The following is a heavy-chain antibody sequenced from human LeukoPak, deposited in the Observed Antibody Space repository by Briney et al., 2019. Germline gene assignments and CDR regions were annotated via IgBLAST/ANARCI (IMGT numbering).Heavy chain of an antibody. V-gene: IGHV4-34*01. Sequence: SETLSLTCAVYGGSFWGYYGSWIRQPPGKGLEGIGEINHSGRTNNNPSLKSRVTISVDTSKNQFSLKLSSVTAADTAVYYCARAPSTYYDFWSGLRYFDYWGQGTLVTVSS. CDR2: INHSGRT. J-gene: IGHJ4*02. CDR3: ARAPSTYYDFWSGLRYFDY. CDR1: GGSFWGYY. D-gene: IGHD3-3*01.